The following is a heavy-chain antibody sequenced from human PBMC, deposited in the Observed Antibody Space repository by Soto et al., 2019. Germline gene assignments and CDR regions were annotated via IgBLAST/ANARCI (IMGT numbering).Heavy chain of an antibody. Sequence: ASVEVSCKASGYTFTSYDINWVRQATGQGLEWMGWMNPNSGNTGYAQKFQGRVTMTRNTSISTAYMELSSLRSEDTAVYYCARALYGDYEWVFALLGWFDPWGQGTLVTVSS. J-gene: IGHJ5*02. CDR1: GYTFTSYD. D-gene: IGHD4-17*01. CDR3: ARALYGDYEWVFALLGWFDP. V-gene: IGHV1-8*01. CDR2: MNPNSGNT.